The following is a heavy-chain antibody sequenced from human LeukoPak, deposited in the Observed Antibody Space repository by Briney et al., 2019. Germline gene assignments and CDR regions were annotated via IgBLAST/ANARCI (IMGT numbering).Heavy chain of an antibody. CDR3: ARDVVGTVDY. J-gene: IGHJ4*02. V-gene: IGHV4-59*01. D-gene: IGHD2-2*01. CDR2: IYYSGST. Sequence: PSETLSLTCTVSGGSISSYYWSWIRQPPGKGLEWIGYIYYSGSTNYNPSPKSRVTISADTSKNQFSLKLSSVTAADTAVYYCARDVVGTVDYWGQGTLVTVSS. CDR1: GGSISSYY.